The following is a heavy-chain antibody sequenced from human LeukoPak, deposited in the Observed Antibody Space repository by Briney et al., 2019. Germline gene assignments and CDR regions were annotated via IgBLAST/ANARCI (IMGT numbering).Heavy chain of an antibody. D-gene: IGHD6-13*01. V-gene: IGHV3-74*01. CDR3: ARGLAAGIAAAGTPPSY. CDR1: GFTFSSYW. J-gene: IGHJ4*02. CDR2: INSNESST. Sequence: GGSLRLSCAASGFTFSSYWMSWVRQAPGKGLVWVSRINSNESSTSYADSVKGRFTISRDNAKNSLYLQMNSLRAEDTAVYYCARGLAAGIAAAGTPPSYWGQGTLVTVSS.